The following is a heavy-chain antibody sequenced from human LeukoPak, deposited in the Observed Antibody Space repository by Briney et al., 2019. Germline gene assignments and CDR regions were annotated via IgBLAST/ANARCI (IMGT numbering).Heavy chain of an antibody. CDR1: GYTFTSYD. J-gene: IGHJ6*03. Sequence: ASVKVSCKASGYTFTSYDINWVRQATGQGLEWMGWMNPNSGNTGYAQKFQGRVTITRNTSISTAYMELSSLRSEDTAVYYCARGRRDRGSGSYYSRYYYYYMDVWGKGTTVTVSS. V-gene: IGHV1-8*03. CDR2: MNPNSGNT. D-gene: IGHD3-10*01. CDR3: ARGRRDRGSGSYYSRYYYYYMDV.